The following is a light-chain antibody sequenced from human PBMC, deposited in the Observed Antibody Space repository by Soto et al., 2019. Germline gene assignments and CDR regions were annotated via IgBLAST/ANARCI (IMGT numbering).Light chain of an antibody. CDR3: QSYDNSLNHVV. CDR1: SSNIGSFYD. V-gene: IGLV1-40*01. J-gene: IGLJ2*01. Sequence: QSVLTQPPSVSGAPGQRATIPCTGSSSNIGSFYDVHWYQQLPGTVPKLLIYGDNNRPSGVPDRFSGSKSGTAASLAITGLQAEDEADYYCQSYDNSLNHVVFGGGTKLTVL. CDR2: GDN.